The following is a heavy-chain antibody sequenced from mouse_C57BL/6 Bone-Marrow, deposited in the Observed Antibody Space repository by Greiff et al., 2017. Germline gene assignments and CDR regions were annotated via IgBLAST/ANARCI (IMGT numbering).Heavy chain of an antibody. CDR2: ISDGGSYT. D-gene: IGHD2-3*01. J-gene: IGHJ3*01. Sequence: EVKLVESGGGLVKPGGSLKLSCAASGFTFSSYAMSWVRQTPEKRLEWVATISDGGSYTYYPGNVKGRFTISRDNAKNNLYLQMSHLKSEDTAMYYCAREDGAWFADWGQGTLVTVSA. CDR1: GFTFSSYA. CDR3: AREDGAWFAD. V-gene: IGHV5-4*01.